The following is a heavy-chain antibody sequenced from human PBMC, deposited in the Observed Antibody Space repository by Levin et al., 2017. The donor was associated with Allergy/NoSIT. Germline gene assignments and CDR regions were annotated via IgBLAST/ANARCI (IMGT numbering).Heavy chain of an antibody. J-gene: IGHJ4*02. CDR1: GFAFSSYD. V-gene: IGHV3-21*01. D-gene: IGHD5-24*01. Sequence: PGGSLRLSCEASGFAFSSYDMNWVRQAPGKGLEWVACISSSSAHIYYADSVKGRFTISRDNAKKSLYLQMNSLRAEDTAVYYCARDVVQLWSIDFWGQGTLVTVSS. CDR3: ARDVVQLWSIDF. CDR2: ISSSSAHI.